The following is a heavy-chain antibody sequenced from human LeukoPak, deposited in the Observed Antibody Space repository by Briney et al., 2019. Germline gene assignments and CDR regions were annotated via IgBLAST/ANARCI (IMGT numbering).Heavy chain of an antibody. Sequence: ASVKVSRKASGYTFTGYYMHWVRQAPGQGLEWMGWINPNSGGTNYAQKFQGRVTMTRDTSISTAYMELSRLRSDDTAVYYCARAEGGTIFGVVISWGQGTLVTVSS. CDR1: GYTFTGYY. CDR3: ARAEGGTIFGVVIS. J-gene: IGHJ5*02. D-gene: IGHD3-3*01. V-gene: IGHV1-2*02. CDR2: INPNSGGT.